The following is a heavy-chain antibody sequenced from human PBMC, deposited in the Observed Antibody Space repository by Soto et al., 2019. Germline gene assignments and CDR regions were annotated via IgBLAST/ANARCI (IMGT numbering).Heavy chain of an antibody. J-gene: IGHJ4*02. V-gene: IGHV3-66*01. CDR2: LYGGGTT. Sequence: EVQLVESGGGLVQPGGSLRLSCAASGFSVSNNYMSWVRQAPGKGLEWVSVLYGGGTTYYADSVKGRFTISRDNSKNTLYLQMNSLRAEDTAVYYCAREMSTSLDYWGQGTLVTVSS. CDR3: AREMSTSLDY. CDR1: GFSVSNNY. D-gene: IGHD2-2*01.